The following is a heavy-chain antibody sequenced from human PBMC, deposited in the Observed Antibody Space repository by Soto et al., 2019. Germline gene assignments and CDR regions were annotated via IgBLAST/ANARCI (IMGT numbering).Heavy chain of an antibody. Sequence: GASVKVSCKASGYTFTNYTMHCVRQSPGQRLEWMGWINAGNGNTKSSQKFQGRVTVTRDTSASTAYMELSSLRSEDTAVYYCARFFLIPRPQYSMDVSGQGTTGTGSS. D-gene: IGHD3-3*01. V-gene: IGHV1-3*01. CDR3: ARFFLIPRPQYSMDV. CDR2: INAGNGNT. J-gene: IGHJ6*02. CDR1: GYTFTNYT.